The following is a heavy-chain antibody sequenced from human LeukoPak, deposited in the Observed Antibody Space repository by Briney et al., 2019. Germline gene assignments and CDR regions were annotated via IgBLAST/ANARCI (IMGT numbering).Heavy chain of an antibody. CDR1: GLSFNNCW. J-gene: IGHJ4*02. Sequence: GGPLRLSCAASGLSFNNCWMHYVRQAPGKASEWASRINKDANTKYADTVKGRFTICRDNAKNTLYLQMTSLRADDTAVYYCVGSIGWPAYWGQGSLVTVSS. CDR2: INKDANT. CDR3: VGSIGWPAY. V-gene: IGHV3-74*03. D-gene: IGHD6-19*01.